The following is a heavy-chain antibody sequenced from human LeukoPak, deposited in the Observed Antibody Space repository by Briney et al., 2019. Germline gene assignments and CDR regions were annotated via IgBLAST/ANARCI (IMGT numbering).Heavy chain of an antibody. CDR2: ISGSGGST. CDR1: GFTFSSYA. D-gene: IGHD6-13*01. Sequence: GGSLRLSCAASGFTFSSYAMSWVRQAPGKGLEWVSAISGSGGSTYYADSVKGRFTISRDNSKNTLYLQMNSLRAEDTAVYYCAKDRFGYSSSWYGVDYWGQGTLVTVSS. CDR3: AKDRFGYSSSWYGVDY. J-gene: IGHJ4*02. V-gene: IGHV3-23*01.